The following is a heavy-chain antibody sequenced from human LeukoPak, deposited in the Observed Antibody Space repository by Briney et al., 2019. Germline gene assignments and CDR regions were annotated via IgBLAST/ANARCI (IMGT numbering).Heavy chain of an antibody. Sequence: GGSLRLSCAASGFTFSSYAMSWVRQAPGKGLEWVSAISGSGGSTYYADSVKGRFTISRDNSKNTLYLQMNSLRAEDTAVYYCAKGVARDSSGEGGGDYWGQGTLVTVSS. J-gene: IGHJ4*02. CDR1: GFTFSSYA. CDR2: ISGSGGST. D-gene: IGHD3-22*01. CDR3: AKGVARDSSGEGGGDY. V-gene: IGHV3-23*01.